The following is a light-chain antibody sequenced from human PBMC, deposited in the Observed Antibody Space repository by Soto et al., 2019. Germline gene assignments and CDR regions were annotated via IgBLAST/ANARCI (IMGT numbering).Light chain of an antibody. CDR3: QQYGSSPMT. J-gene: IGKJ5*01. CDR1: QSVISTY. Sequence: TQSPAAQDVSPGERATLSYRASQSVISTYLAWYQQKPGQAPRLLIYGASSRATGIPDRFSGSGSGTDFTLTISRLEPEDFAVYYCQQYGSSPMTFGQGTRLEIK. CDR2: GAS. V-gene: IGKV3-20*01.